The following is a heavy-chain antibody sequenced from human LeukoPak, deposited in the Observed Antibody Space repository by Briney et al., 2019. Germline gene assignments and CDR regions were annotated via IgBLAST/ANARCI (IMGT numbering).Heavy chain of an antibody. CDR1: GGSISSGGYY. D-gene: IGHD6-13*01. CDR3: ARDQSDAGTVDAFDI. Sequence: SRTLCLTCAVSGGSISSGGYYWSWIRQPPGKGLEWIVYIYHSGSTYYNPSLKSRVTISVDRSKNQFSLKLSSVTAADTAVYSCARDQSDAGTVDAFDIWGQGTMVTVSS. V-gene: IGHV4-30-2*01. J-gene: IGHJ3*02. CDR2: IYHSGST.